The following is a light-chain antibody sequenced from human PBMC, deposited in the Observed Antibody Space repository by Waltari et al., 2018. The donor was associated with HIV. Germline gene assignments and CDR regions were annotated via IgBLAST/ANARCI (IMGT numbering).Light chain of an antibody. V-gene: IGLV1-44*01. CDR3: AAWDDSLNGWV. CDR1: SPNIGSYT. CDR2: SNN. J-gene: IGLJ3*02. Sequence: QSVLTQPPSASGTPGQRVPISCSGNSPNIGSYTVNWYQQLPGTAPKLLIYSNNQRPSGVPDRFSGSKSGTSASLAISGLQSEDEADYYCAAWDDSLNGWVFGGGTKLTVL.